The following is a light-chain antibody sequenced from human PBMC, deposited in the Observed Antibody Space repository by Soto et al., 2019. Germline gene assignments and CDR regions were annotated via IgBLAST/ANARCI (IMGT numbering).Light chain of an antibody. CDR3: QQRINWPRERL. CDR1: QSVSTY. CDR2: DAS. V-gene: IGKV3-11*01. J-gene: IGKJ1*01. Sequence: EIVLTQSPATLSLSPGEKATLSCRASQSVSTYLAWYQQKPGQAPRLLIYDASNRATGIPARFSGSGSGTDFTLSISSREPEDFAVYYCQQRINWPRERLFGQGTKVEI.